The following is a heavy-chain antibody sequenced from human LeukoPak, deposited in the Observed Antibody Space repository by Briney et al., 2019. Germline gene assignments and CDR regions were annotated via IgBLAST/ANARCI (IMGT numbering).Heavy chain of an antibody. CDR1: GFTFSTYS. J-gene: IGHJ4*02. D-gene: IGHD3-3*01. Sequence: PGGSLRLSCAASGFTFSTYSMNWVRQAPGKRPEWVSSISSSSTYIYYTDSVKGRFTISRDNAKKSLYLQMHSLGAEDTAVYYCARDPSQGQFDFCNGFYNFDIWGQGTLVTVSS. CDR2: ISSSSTYI. V-gene: IGHV3-21*01. CDR3: ARDPSQGQFDFCNGFYNFDI.